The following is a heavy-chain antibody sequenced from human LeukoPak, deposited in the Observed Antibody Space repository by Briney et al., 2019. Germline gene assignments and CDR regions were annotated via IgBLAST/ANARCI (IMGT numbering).Heavy chain of an antibody. Sequence: ASVKVSCKASGYTFTGQFIHWLRQAPGQGLEWMGWIDPPSGTPHYAQKFQDTVTMTRDASIGTAYLEVHRLKSDDTAVYYCARSGFSTGFYLDFWGQGTLISVSS. D-gene: IGHD2-8*02. J-gene: IGHJ4*02. V-gene: IGHV1-2*02. CDR1: GYTFTGQF. CDR2: IDPPSGTP. CDR3: ARSGFSTGFYLDF.